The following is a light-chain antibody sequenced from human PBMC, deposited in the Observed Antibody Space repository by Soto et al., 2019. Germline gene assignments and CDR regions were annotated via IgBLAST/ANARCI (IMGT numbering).Light chain of an antibody. CDR1: QSISKC. Sequence: DIQMTQSPSTLCASVGDRVTITCRAIQSISKCVVWYKQKRGRAPNLLIFDASSLYRGVRSRFSGSGSETECTLTIRGLQPDDFATYYCHQYHSYPLTFGGGTTVEIK. V-gene: IGKV1-5*01. CDR2: DAS. J-gene: IGKJ4*01. CDR3: HQYHSYPLT.